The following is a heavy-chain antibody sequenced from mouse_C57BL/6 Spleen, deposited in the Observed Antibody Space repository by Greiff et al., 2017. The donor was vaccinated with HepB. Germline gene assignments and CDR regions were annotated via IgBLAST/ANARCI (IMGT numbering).Heavy chain of an antibody. V-gene: IGHV1-81*01. CDR2: IYPRSGNT. Sequence: QVQLQQSGAELARPGASVKLSCKASGYTFTSYGISWVKQRTGQGLEWIGEIYPRSGNTYYNEKFKGKATLTADKSSSTAYMELRSLTSEDSAVYFCALHYSIQYYFDYWGQGTTLTVSS. CDR1: GYTFTSYG. CDR3: ALHYSIQYYFDY. J-gene: IGHJ2*01. D-gene: IGHD2-5*01.